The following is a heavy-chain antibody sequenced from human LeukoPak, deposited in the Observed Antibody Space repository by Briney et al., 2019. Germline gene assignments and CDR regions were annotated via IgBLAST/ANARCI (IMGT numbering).Heavy chain of an antibody. J-gene: IGHJ6*03. CDR3: ARYSGYEKNYYYYYMDV. V-gene: IGHV4-4*08. Sequence: SETLSLTCTVSGGSFSTYFWSWIRQPPGKGLEWIGRIYTSGSTNYNPSLKSRVTISVDTSKNQFSLKLSSVTAADTAVYYCARYSGYEKNYYYYYMDVWGKGTTVTVSS. D-gene: IGHD5-12*01. CDR2: IYTSGST. CDR1: GGSFSTYF.